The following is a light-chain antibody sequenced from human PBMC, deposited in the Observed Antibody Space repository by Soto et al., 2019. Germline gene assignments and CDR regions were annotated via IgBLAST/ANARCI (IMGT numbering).Light chain of an antibody. J-gene: IGKJ4*01. CDR2: DAS. V-gene: IGKV3-11*01. CDR1: QSVSIY. Sequence: EIVLTQSPATLSLSPGERATLSCRASQSVSIYLAWYQQKPGQAPRLLIYDASNRASDIPDRVRGSGYETDVTLTISRLEPEDWAIYYGQQQSNWPLTFGGGTKVDI. CDR3: QQQSNWPLT.